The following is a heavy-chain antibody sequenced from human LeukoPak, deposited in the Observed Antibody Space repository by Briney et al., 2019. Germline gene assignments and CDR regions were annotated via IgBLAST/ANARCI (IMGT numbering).Heavy chain of an antibody. CDR1: GFTFDDYA. Sequence: PGGSLRLSCAASGFTFDDYAMPWVRQAPGKGLEWVSGISWNSGSIGYADSVKGRFTISRDNDKNSMYLQMNSLRAEDTALYYCARGGIENDAFDIWGQGTMVTVPS. V-gene: IGHV3-9*01. CDR2: ISWNSGSI. D-gene: IGHD3-10*01. J-gene: IGHJ3*02. CDR3: ARGGIENDAFDI.